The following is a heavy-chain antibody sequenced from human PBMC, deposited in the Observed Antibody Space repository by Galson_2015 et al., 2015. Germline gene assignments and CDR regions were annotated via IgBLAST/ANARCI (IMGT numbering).Heavy chain of an antibody. Sequence: SLRLSCAASGFTFSSYWMHWVRQAPGKGLVWVSRINSDGSSTSYADSVKGRFNISRDNAKNTLYLQMNSLRAEGTAVYYCARYVAPATYYGAPPGPFDIWVQGTMST. V-gene: IGHV3-74*01. CDR2: INSDGSST. CDR1: GFTFSSYW. CDR3: ARYVAPATYYGAPPGPFDI. J-gene: IGHJ3*02. D-gene: IGHD3-16*01.